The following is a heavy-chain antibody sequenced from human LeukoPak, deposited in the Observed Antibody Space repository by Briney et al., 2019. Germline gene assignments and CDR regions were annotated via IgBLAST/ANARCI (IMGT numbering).Heavy chain of an antibody. D-gene: IGHD2-2*01. CDR1: GFTFSDYY. CDR3: ARADIYCSSTSCYSGFAAFDI. J-gene: IGHJ3*02. Sequence: TPGGSRRLSCAASGFTFSDYYMSWIRQAPGKGLEWVSYISSSSSYTNYADSVQGRFTISRDNDKHSLYLQMNSLRAEDTAVYYCARADIYCSSTSCYSGFAAFDIWGQGTIVTDPS. V-gene: IGHV3-11*05. CDR2: ISSSSSYT.